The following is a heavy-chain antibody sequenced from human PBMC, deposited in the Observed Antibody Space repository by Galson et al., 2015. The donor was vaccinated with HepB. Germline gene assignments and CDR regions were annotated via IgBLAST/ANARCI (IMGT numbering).Heavy chain of an antibody. CDR1: GYTFTSYG. V-gene: IGHV1-18*01. CDR2: ISAYNGNT. D-gene: IGHD6-13*01. J-gene: IGHJ5*02. CDR3: ARGYSSSWYTSWTGGNWFDP. Sequence: SVKVSCKASGYTFTSYGISWVRQAPGQGLEWMGWISAYNGNTNYAQKLQGRVTMTTDTSTSTAYMELRSLRSDDTAVYYCARGYSSSWYTSWTGGNWFDPWGQGTLVTVSS.